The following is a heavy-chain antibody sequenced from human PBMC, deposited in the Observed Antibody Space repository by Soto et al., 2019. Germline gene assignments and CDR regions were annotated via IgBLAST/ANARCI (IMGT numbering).Heavy chain of an antibody. CDR1: GYTFTRSG. Sequence: ASVKVSCKASGYTFTRSGISWVRQAPGQGPEWMGWISSYNGDTNYAQKFQGRVTMTTDTSTGTAYMELRSLKSDDTAVYYCARDFVPAYSGYSDYWGQGTQVTVSS. J-gene: IGHJ4*02. CDR2: ISSYNGDT. CDR3: ARDFVPAYSGYSDY. V-gene: IGHV1-18*01. D-gene: IGHD5-12*01.